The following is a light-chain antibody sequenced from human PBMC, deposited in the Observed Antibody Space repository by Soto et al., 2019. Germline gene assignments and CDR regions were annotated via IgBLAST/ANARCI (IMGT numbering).Light chain of an antibody. Sequence: EIVMTQSPATLSVSPVERATLSCMASQSVSSNYLAWYQQKPGLAPRLLIYDASKRATGIPDRFSGSGSGTDFTLTISSLQPEDFATYYCQQTNSIPITFGQGTRLEIK. CDR1: QSVSSNY. CDR2: DAS. J-gene: IGKJ5*01. V-gene: IGKV3D-20*01. CDR3: QQTNSIPIT.